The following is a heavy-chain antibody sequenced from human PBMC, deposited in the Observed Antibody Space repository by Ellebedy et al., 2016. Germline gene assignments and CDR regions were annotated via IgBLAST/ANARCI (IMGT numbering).Heavy chain of an antibody. D-gene: IGHD3-22*01. J-gene: IGHJ4*02. CDR3: ARANWYYYDSSGYDY. CDR2: IWYDGSNK. Sequence: GGSLRLXCAASGFTFSSYGMHWVRQAPGKGLEWVAVIWYDGSNKYYADSVKGRFTISRDNSKNTLYLQMNSLRAEDTAVYYCARANWYYYDSSGYDYWGQGTLVTVSS. CDR1: GFTFSSYG. V-gene: IGHV3-33*01.